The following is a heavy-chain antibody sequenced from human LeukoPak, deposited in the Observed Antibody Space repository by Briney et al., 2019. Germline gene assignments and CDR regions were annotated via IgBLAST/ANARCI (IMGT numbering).Heavy chain of an antibody. Sequence: SETLSLTCAVYGGSFSGYYWSWIRQPPGKGLEWIGEINHSGSTNYNPSLKSRVTISVDTSKNQFSLRLSSVTAADTAVYYCARAAMVSSYYFDYWGQGTLVTVSS. CDR3: ARAAMVSSYYFDY. CDR1: GGSFSGYY. J-gene: IGHJ4*02. D-gene: IGHD5-18*01. V-gene: IGHV4-34*01. CDR2: INHSGST.